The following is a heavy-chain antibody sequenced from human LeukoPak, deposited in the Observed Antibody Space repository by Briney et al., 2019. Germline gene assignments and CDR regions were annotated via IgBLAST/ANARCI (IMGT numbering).Heavy chain of an antibody. D-gene: IGHD3-16*01. CDR1: GFTFTSYS. CDR3: ARGLDAFDI. V-gene: IGHV3-21*01. Sequence: PGGSLRLSCAASGFTFTSYSMNWVRQAPGKGLEWVSSISSSTYYIYYGDSVKGRFTVSRDNAKKSVFLQVNSLRADDTAVYYCARGLDAFDIWGQGTMVTVSS. CDR2: ISSSTYYI. J-gene: IGHJ3*02.